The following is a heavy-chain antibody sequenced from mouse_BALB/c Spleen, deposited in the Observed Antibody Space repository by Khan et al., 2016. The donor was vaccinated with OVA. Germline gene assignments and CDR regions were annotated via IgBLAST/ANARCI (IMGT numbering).Heavy chain of an antibody. D-gene: IGHD1-2*01. V-gene: IGHV9-4*02. CDR1: GYTFTTAG. J-gene: IGHJ4*01. Sequence: QIQLVQSGPELKKPGETVRISCKASGYTFTTAGIQWVQKMPGKGLKWIGWINTHSGVPKYAEDFKGRFAFSLDISVNTAYLQITNLKNEDTATYYCARGGYGYFRKGAGAMEYWGQGTSVTVSS. CDR3: ARGGYGYFRKGAGAMEY. CDR2: INTHSGVP.